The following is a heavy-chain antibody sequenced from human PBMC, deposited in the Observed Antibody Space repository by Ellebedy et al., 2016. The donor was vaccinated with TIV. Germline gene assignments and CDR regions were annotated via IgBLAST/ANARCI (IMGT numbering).Heavy chain of an antibody. Sequence: PGGSLRLSCVASGFTFSSYAMSWVRQAPGKGLEWVSGISGSGVRTYYADSVKGRFTVSRDNSKNTLYLQMNSLRADDTAVYYCGKIHRALSGNYWGQGTLVSVSS. CDR1: GFTFSSYA. CDR2: ISGSGVRT. V-gene: IGHV3-23*01. J-gene: IGHJ4*02. D-gene: IGHD3-3*02. CDR3: GKIHRALSGNY.